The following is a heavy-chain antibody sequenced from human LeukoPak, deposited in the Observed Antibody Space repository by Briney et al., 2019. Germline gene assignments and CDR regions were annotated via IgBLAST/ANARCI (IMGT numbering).Heavy chain of an antibody. D-gene: IGHD5-12*01. CDR3: AREGGATGDAFDI. CDR1: GFTVSSNY. V-gene: IGHV3-53*01. J-gene: IGHJ3*02. CDR2: IYSGGST. Sequence: GGSLRLSCAASGFTVSSNYMSWVRQAPGKGLEWVSVIYSGGSTYYADSVKGRFTISRDNSKNTLYLQMNSLRAEDTAVYYCAREGGATGDAFDIWGQGTMVTVSS.